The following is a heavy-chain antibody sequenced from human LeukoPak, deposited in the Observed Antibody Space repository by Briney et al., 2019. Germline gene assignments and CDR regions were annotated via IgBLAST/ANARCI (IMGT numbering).Heavy chain of an antibody. V-gene: IGHV4-30-2*01. D-gene: IGHD1-26*01. Sequence: PSETLSLTCTVSGGAISSGDYYWSWIRQPPGKGLEWIGYIYHSGSAYYNPSLKSRVTISVDTSKNQFSLKLSSVTAADTAVYYCARDERERGSYRNNWFDPWGQGTLVTVSS. CDR3: ARDERERGSYRNNWFDP. J-gene: IGHJ5*02. CDR2: IYHSGSA. CDR1: GGAISSGDYY.